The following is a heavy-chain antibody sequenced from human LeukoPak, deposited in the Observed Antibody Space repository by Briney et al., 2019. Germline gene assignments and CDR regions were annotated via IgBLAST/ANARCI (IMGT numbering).Heavy chain of an antibody. V-gene: IGHV4-39*07. Sequence: SETLSLTCTVSGGSISSSSYYWGWIRQPPGKGLEWIGSIYYSGSTYYNPSLKSRVTISVDTSKNQFSLKLSSVTAADTAVYYCARDSSGHYGGFDYWGQGTLVTVSS. J-gene: IGHJ4*02. CDR1: GGSISSSSYY. D-gene: IGHD3-22*01. CDR3: ARDSSGHYGGFDY. CDR2: IYYSGST.